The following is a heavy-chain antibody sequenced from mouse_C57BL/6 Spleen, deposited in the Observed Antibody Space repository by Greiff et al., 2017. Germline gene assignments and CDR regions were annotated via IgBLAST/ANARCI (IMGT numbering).Heavy chain of an antibody. J-gene: IGHJ4*01. CDR3: ARDRIYYAMDY. CDR1: GYTFTDYY. V-gene: IGHV1-26*01. D-gene: IGHD2-14*01. CDR2: INPNNGGT. Sequence: EVQLQQSGPELVKPGASVKISCKASGYTFTDYYMNWVKQSHGKSLEWIGDINPNNGGTSYNQKFKGKATLTVDKSSSTAYMELRSLTSEDSAVYYCARDRIYYAMDYWGQGTSITVSS.